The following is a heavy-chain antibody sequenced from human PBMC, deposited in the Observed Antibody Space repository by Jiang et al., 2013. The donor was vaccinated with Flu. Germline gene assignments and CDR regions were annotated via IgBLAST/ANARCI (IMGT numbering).Heavy chain of an antibody. V-gene: IGHV3-49*03. D-gene: IGHD6-19*01. Sequence: VQLLESGGGLVQPGRSLRLSCTTSGFTFGDYGMSWFRQAPGKGLEWVGIVRGEAYGGTTDYAASVRGRVTISRDDSKSIAYLQVDSLKIEDTAVYYCSRGLVATPRQISYYFDSWGQGTLVTVSS. CDR1: GFTFGDYG. CDR2: VRGEAYGGTT. J-gene: IGHJ4*02. CDR3: SRGLVATPRQISYYFDS.